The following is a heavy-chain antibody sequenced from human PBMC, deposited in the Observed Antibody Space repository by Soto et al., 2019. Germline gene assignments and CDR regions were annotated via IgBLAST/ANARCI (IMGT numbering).Heavy chain of an antibody. CDR2: IYYSGST. CDR1: GGSISSADYY. V-gene: IGHV4-30-4*01. Sequence: PSETLSLTCTVSGGSISSADYYWSWVRQPPGKGLEWIGYIYYSGSTFFNPSLKSRVTISKDTSRNQFSLRLNSVTAADTAVYYCATESGSTYGYFDHWGQGTQVTVSS. CDR3: ATESGSTYGYFDH. J-gene: IGHJ4*02. D-gene: IGHD5-18*01.